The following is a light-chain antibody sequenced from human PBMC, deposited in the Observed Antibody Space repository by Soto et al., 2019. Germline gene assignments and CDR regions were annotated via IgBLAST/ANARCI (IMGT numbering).Light chain of an antibody. CDR3: QHYNSWPHT. J-gene: IGKJ2*01. V-gene: IGKV3-15*01. CDR1: QNIGRN. Sequence: IVRTQSPATLSMSPGQGASLYCRASQNIGRNLAWYQQNPGQAPRLLISGASTRATGVPARFSGSGSGTEFTLTISSLQSEDFSVYYCQHYNSWPHTFGQGTKLEIK. CDR2: GAS.